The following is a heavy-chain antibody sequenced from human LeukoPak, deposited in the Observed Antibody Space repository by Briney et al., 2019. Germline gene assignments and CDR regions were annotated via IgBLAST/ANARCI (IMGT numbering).Heavy chain of an antibody. CDR2: IYYSGST. CDR3: ARGRGYYYDSSGYYYFDY. D-gene: IGHD3-22*01. Sequence: PSETLSLTCTVSGGSISSGGYYWSWIRQHPGKGLEWIGYIYYSGSTYYNPSLKSRVTISVDTSKNQFSLKLSSVTAADTAVYYCARGRGYYYDSSGYYYFDYWGQGTLVTVSS. V-gene: IGHV4-31*03. CDR1: GGSISSGGYY. J-gene: IGHJ4*02.